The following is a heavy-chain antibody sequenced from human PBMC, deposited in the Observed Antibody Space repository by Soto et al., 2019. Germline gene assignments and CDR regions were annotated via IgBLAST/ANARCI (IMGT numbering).Heavy chain of an antibody. CDR1: GYTFINYY. V-gene: IGHV1-46*01. Sequence: QEQLVQSGAEVKEPGASVKVSCKASGYTFINYYIHWVRQAPGQGLEWMAIINPMGGSTNYAQEFQGRVTLTSDTSTSTVYMELSSLRFEDTALFYCARDLAAGDLWGQETLVTVSS. J-gene: IGHJ5*02. D-gene: IGHD6-13*01. CDR3: ARDLAAGDL. CDR2: INPMGGST.